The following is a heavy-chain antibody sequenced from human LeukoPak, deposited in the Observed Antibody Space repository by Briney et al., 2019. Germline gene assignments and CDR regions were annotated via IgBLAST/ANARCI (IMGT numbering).Heavy chain of an antibody. CDR1: GFPLVYYN. V-gene: IGHV3-21*01. CDR2: IRSSSTYI. Sequence: GGSLRLSCAASGFPLVYYNMNWVRQAPGKGLEWVSSIRSSSTYIYYADSVKGRFTVSRDDAKNSLYLQMNSLRADDTAVYYCARDGGYYYMDVWGKGTTVTVSS. J-gene: IGHJ6*03. CDR3: ARDGGYYYMDV. D-gene: IGHD3-16*01.